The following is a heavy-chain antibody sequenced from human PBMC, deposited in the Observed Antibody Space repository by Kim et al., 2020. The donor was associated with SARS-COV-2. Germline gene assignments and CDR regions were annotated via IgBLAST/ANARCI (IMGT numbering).Heavy chain of an antibody. Sequence: SETLSLTCTVSGGSISSYYWSWIRQPPGKGLEWIGYIYYSGSTNYNPSLKSRVTISVDTSKNQFSLKLSSVTAADTAVYYCAREAAAGPGRSVRDRGYYYYGMDVWGQGTTVTVSS. J-gene: IGHJ6*02. CDR2: IYYSGST. CDR3: AREAAAGPGRSVRDRGYYYYGMDV. CDR1: GGSISSYY. V-gene: IGHV4-59*01. D-gene: IGHD6-13*01.